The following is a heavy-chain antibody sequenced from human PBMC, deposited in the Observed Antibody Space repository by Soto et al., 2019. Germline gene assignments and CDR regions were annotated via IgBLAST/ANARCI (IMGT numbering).Heavy chain of an antibody. CDR3: VRGGSNYAS. J-gene: IGHJ5*02. CDR2: IKPDESEK. CDR1: GFTFSDSW. Sequence: EVQLVESGGGLVQPGGSLRLSCTGSGFTFSDSWMTWVRQTPGKGLEWVARIKPDESEKKYADSVKGRFSISRDNAKNSMYLQMDSLRGEDTAVYYCVRGGSNYASWGQGTLVTVSS. D-gene: IGHD4-4*01. V-gene: IGHV3-7*01.